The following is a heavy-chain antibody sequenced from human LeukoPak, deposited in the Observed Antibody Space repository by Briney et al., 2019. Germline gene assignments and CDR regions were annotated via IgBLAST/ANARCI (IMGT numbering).Heavy chain of an antibody. CDR3: AKDRVGVAVVAY. V-gene: IGHV3-23*01. J-gene: IGHJ4*02. Sequence: GASLRLSCAGSGFTFSSYGMTWVRQAPGKGLEWVSAISGSGGSTYYADSVKGRFTISRDNSKNTLYLQMNTLRAEDTAIYYCAKDRVGVAVVAYWGQGTLVTVSS. D-gene: IGHD6-19*01. CDR2: ISGSGGST. CDR1: GFTFSSYG.